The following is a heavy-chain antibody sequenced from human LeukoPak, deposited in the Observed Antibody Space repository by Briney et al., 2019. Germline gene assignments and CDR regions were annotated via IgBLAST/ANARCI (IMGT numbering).Heavy chain of an antibody. D-gene: IGHD3-9*01. CDR3: ARDRAPSTAYDILTVVGMDV. V-gene: IGHV1-69*13. CDR2: IIPIFGTA. CDR1: GGTFSSYA. J-gene: IGHJ6*04. Sequence: ASVKVSCKASGGTFSSYAMSWVRQAPGQGLEWMGVIIPIFGTANYAQKFQGKVTITADESTSTAYMELSSLRSEDTAVYYCARDRAPSTAYDILTVVGMDVWGKGTTVTVSS.